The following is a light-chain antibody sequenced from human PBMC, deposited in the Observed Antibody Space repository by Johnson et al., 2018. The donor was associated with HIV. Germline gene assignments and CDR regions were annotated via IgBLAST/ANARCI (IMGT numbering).Light chain of an antibody. CDR1: SSNIGNNY. V-gene: IGLV1-51*01. CDR2: ETN. Sequence: QSVLTQPPSVSAAPGQRVTISCSGSSSNIGNNYVSWYQQLPGTAPKLLIYETNKRPSEIPDRFSGSKSGTSATLGITGLQTEDEAEYYCGTWDTSLSAGVFGTGTKVTVL. J-gene: IGLJ1*01. CDR3: GTWDTSLSAGV.